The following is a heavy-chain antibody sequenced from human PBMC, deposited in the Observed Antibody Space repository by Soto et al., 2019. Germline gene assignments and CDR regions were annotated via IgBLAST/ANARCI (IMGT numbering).Heavy chain of an antibody. CDR3: ARRVGTVTTRHYYYYYMDV. J-gene: IGHJ6*03. CDR2: IYYSGST. Sequence: PSETLSLTCTVSGGSISGSSYYWGWIRQPPGKGLEWIGSIYYSGSTYYNPSLKSRVTISVDTSKNQFSLKLSSVTAADTAVYYCARRVGTVTTRHYYYYYMDVWGKGTTVTVSS. D-gene: IGHD4-4*01. CDR1: GGSISGSSYY. V-gene: IGHV4-39*01.